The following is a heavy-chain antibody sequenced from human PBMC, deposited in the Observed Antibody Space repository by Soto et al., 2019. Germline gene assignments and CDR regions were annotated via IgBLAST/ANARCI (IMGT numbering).Heavy chain of an antibody. D-gene: IGHD3-22*01. CDR3: AKRGIVVFTSNQGFDY. J-gene: IGHJ4*02. V-gene: IGHV3-48*01. Sequence: GGSLRLSCAASGFTFSSYSMNWVRQAPGKGLEWVSYISSSSSTIYYADSVKGRFTISRDNSKNTLYLQMNSLRAEDTAVYYCAKRGIVVFTSNQGFDYWGQGTQVTVSS. CDR2: ISSSSSTI. CDR1: GFTFSSYS.